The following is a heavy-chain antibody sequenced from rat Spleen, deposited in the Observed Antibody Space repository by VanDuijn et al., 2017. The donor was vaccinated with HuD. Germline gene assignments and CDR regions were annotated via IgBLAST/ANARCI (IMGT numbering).Heavy chain of an antibody. CDR1: GFSLMDYS. V-gene: IGHV2S54*01. D-gene: IGHD1-1*01. CDR2: IWGNGSP. Sequence: QVQLKESGPGLVQPSQTLSLTCTVSGFSLMDYSVHWVRQPPGKGLEWMGVIWGNGSPNYNSALKSRLSISRDTSKSQVYLKMNSLQTDDTATYYCARGDYSGDNFDYWGQGIMVTVSS. J-gene: IGHJ2*01. CDR3: ARGDYSGDNFDY.